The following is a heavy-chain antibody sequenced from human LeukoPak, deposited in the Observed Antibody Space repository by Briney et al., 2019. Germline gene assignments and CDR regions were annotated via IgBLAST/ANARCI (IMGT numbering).Heavy chain of an antibody. CDR3: ARSLPYGTTWYGRSDF. V-gene: IGHV3-7*03. J-gene: IGHJ4*02. CDR2: IRQDGDTK. Sequence: GGSLRLSCAASGFTFSSYGMHWVRQAPGKGLEWVANIRQDGDTKYYVDSVKGRFTISRDNAMNSLYLQMNSLRAEDTAIYYCARSLPYGTTWYGRSDFWGQGTLVTVSS. D-gene: IGHD6-13*01. CDR1: GFTFSSYG.